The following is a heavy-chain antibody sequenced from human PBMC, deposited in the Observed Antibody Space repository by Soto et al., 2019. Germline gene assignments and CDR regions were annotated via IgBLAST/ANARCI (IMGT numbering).Heavy chain of an antibody. J-gene: IGHJ6*02. D-gene: IGHD4-17*01. CDR1: GFAFGSSW. Sequence: PGGSLRLSCVASGFAFGSSWMHWVRQPPGKGPEWVSRMTSDGRTTQYADSVKGRFTVSRDNAKNTLYLQMNSLRAEDTAVYYCARAHVGGDYENYYYGMDVWGQGTTVTVSS. CDR3: ARAHVGGDYENYYYGMDV. V-gene: IGHV3-74*01. CDR2: MTSDGRTT.